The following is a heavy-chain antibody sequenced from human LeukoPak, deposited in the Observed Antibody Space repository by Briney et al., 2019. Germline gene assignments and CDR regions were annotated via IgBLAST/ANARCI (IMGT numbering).Heavy chain of an antibody. J-gene: IGHJ4*02. CDR3: ARDESVDIVVVPAATLDY. CDR2: ISAYNGNT. Sequence: ASVKVSCKASGYTFTSYGISWVRQAPGQGLEWMGWISAYNGNTNYAQKLQGRVTMTTDTSTSTAYMELRSLRSDDTAVYYCARDESVDIVVVPAATLDYWGQGTLVTVSS. D-gene: IGHD2-2*03. V-gene: IGHV1-18*01. CDR1: GYTFTSYG.